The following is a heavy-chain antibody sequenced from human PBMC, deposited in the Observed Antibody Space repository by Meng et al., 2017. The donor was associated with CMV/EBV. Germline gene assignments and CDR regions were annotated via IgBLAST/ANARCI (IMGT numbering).Heavy chain of an antibody. CDR1: GFSLSTSGVG. V-gene: IGHV2-5*02. J-gene: IGHJ4*02. D-gene: IGHD5-18*01. CDR3: AHRGSYGYHGY. CDR2: IYWDDDK. Sequence: QSPLKNPGPTLVNPHTTLTLTFTFSGFSLSTSGVGVGWIRQPPGKALEWLALIYWDDDKRYSPSLKSRLTITKDTSKNQVVLTMTNMDPVDTATYYCAHRGSYGYHGYWGQGTLVTVSS.